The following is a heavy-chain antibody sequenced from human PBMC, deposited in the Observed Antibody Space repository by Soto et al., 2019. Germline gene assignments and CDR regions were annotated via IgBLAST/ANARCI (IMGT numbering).Heavy chain of an antibody. J-gene: IGHJ4*02. D-gene: IGHD2-8*02. CDR2: ISGSGGST. V-gene: IGHV3-23*01. Sequence: GGSLRLSCAASGFTFSSYAMSWVRQAPGKGLEWVSAISGSGGSTYYADSVKGRFTISRDNSKNTLYLQMNSLRAEDTAVYYCAKDQLRLPHWSPIDYWGQGTLVTVSS. CDR3: AKDQLRLPHWSPIDY. CDR1: GFTFSSYA.